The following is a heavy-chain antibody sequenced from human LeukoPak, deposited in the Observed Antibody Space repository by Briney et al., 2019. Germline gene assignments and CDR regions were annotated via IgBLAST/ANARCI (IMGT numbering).Heavy chain of an antibody. CDR2: IIPILGIA. J-gene: IGHJ6*02. Sequence: SVKVSCKASGGTFSSYAISWVRQAPGQGLEWMGRIIPILGIANYAQKFQGRVTITADKSTSTAYMELSSLRSEDTAEYYCAKLWFGELPFYYYYGMDVWGQGTTVTVSS. V-gene: IGHV1-69*04. CDR3: AKLWFGELPFYYYYGMDV. CDR1: GGTFSSYA. D-gene: IGHD3-10*01.